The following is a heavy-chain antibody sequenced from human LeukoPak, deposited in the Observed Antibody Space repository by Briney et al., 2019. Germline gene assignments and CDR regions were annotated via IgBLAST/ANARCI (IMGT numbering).Heavy chain of an antibody. D-gene: IGHD3-3*01. CDR3: AREGHYDFWSGYPACNAFDI. Sequence: SETLSLTCTVSGGSISCYYWSWIRQPAGKGLEWIGRIYTSGSTNYNPSLKSRVTMSVDTSKNQFSLKLSSVTAADTAVYYCAREGHYDFWSGYPACNAFDIWGQGTMVTVSS. CDR1: GGSISCYY. V-gene: IGHV4-4*07. J-gene: IGHJ3*02. CDR2: IYTSGST.